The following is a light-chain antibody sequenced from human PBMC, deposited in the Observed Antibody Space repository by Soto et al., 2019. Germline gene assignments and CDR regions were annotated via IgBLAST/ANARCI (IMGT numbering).Light chain of an antibody. CDR3: KQYKEWPPFT. J-gene: IGKJ5*01. V-gene: IGKV3-15*01. Sequence: RVMPQSPATLSVSPGETATLSCRASQYVSNKVAWYQQKPGQAPSLLILGASTRATGVPARFSGSGSGTEFTLSISSLQSEDFAVYYCKQYKEWPPFTFGQGTRLEIK. CDR1: QYVSNK. CDR2: GAS.